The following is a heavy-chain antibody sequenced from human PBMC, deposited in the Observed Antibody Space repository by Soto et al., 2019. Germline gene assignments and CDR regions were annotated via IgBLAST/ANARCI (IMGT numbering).Heavy chain of an antibody. D-gene: IGHD2-2*01. CDR1: GFTFSSHG. Sequence: PGGSLRLSCAASGFTFSSHGMSWVRQAPGKGLEWVSAISHSGGNTYYADSVKGRFTISRDNSKNTLYLQMNSLRAEDTAIYYCATFIFCSSTTCYGREGGYWGQGTLVTVSS. CDR2: ISHSGGNT. CDR3: ATFIFCSSTTCYGREGGY. V-gene: IGHV3-23*01. J-gene: IGHJ4*02.